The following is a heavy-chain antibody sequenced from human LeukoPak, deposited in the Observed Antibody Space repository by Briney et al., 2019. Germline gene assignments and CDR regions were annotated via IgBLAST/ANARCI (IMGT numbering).Heavy chain of an antibody. J-gene: IGHJ4*02. V-gene: IGHV4-31*03. CDR1: GGSISSGGYY. Sequence: PSETLSLTCTVSGGSISSGGYYWSWIRQHPGKGLEWIGYIYYSGSTYYNPSLKSRVTISVDTSKNQFSLKLSSVTAADTAVYYCAGCRGYSSGWYCTAFDYWGQGTLVTVSS. CDR3: AGCRGYSSGWYCTAFDY. CDR2: IYYSGST. D-gene: IGHD6-19*01.